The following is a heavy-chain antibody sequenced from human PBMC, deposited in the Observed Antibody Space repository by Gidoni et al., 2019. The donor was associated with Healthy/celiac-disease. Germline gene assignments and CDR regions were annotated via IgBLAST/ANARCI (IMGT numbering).Heavy chain of an antibody. CDR2: IYPGDSDT. CDR3: ARGPDTIFGVAPPFYYYGMDV. J-gene: IGHJ6*02. V-gene: IGHV5-51*01. Sequence: EVQLVQSGAEVKKPGESLKISCQGSGYSFTSYWIGWVRQMPGKGLEWMGIIYPGDSDTRYSPSFQGQVTISADKSISTAYLQWSSLKASDTAMYYCARGPDTIFGVAPPFYYYGMDVWGQGTTVTVSS. D-gene: IGHD3-3*01. CDR1: GYSFTSYW.